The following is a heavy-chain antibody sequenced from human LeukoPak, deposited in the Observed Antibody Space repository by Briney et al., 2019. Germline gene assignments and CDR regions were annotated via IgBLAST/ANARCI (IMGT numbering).Heavy chain of an antibody. V-gene: IGHV4-59*01. Sequence: SETLSLTCSVSGGSISNYYWTWIRQPPGKGLEWIGYISYSGTTNYNPSLKSRVTISLDTSTNHFSLRLTSVTAADTAVFYCASGMYFFDSWGQGTPVTVSS. CDR1: GGSISNYY. CDR2: ISYSGTT. J-gene: IGHJ4*02. CDR3: ASGMYFFDS.